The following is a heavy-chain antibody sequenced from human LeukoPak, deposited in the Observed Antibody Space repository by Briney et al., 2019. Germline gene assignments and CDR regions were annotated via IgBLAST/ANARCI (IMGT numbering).Heavy chain of an antibody. CDR3: ASRVGGLDGDGYNPFDY. CDR2: ISYDGSNK. CDR1: GFTFSSYA. D-gene: IGHD5-24*01. V-gene: IGHV3-30-3*01. Sequence: PGRSLRLSCAASGFTFSSYAMHWVRQAPGKGLEWVAVISYDGSNKYYADSVKGRFTISRDNSKNTLYLQMNSLRAEDTAVYYCASRVGGLDGDGYNPFDYWGQGTLVTVSS. J-gene: IGHJ4*02.